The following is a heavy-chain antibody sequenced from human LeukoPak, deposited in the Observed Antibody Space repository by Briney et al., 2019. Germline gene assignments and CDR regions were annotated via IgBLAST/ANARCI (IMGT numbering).Heavy chain of an antibody. Sequence: GGSLRLSCAASGFTFSSYGMHWVRQAPGKGLERVAVIWYDGSNKYYADSVKGRFTISRDNSKNTLYLQMNSLRAEDTAVYYCASLTYGMDVWGQGTTVTVSS. J-gene: IGHJ6*02. V-gene: IGHV3-33*01. CDR3: ASLTYGMDV. CDR1: GFTFSSYG. CDR2: IWYDGSNK.